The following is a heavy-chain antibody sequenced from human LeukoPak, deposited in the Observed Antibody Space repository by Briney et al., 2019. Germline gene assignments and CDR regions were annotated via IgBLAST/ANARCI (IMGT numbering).Heavy chain of an antibody. Sequence: GGSLRLSCEASGFTFSTYWMKWVRQAPGKGLEWVANIKQDESQKYYVDSVKGRFIISRDNAKNSLYLQMNSVRAEDTAVYYCAREGTFGDYRASGDHWGQGALVTVSS. CDR2: IKQDESQK. D-gene: IGHD2-21*02. V-gene: IGHV3-7*03. CDR3: AREGTFGDYRASGDH. J-gene: IGHJ4*02. CDR1: GFTFSTYW.